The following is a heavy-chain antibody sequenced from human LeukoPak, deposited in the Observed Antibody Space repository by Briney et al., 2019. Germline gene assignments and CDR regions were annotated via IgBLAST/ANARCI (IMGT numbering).Heavy chain of an antibody. CDR1: GYTLTELS. CDR3: ARSSGYDPTFDY. J-gene: IGHJ4*02. V-gene: IGHV1-69*05. Sequence: ASVKVSCKVSGYTLTELSMHWVRQAPGKGLEWMGGIIPIFGTANYAQKFQGRVTITTDESTSTAYMELSSLRSEDTAVYYCARSSGYDPTFDYWGQGTLVTVSS. CDR2: IIPIFGTA. D-gene: IGHD5-12*01.